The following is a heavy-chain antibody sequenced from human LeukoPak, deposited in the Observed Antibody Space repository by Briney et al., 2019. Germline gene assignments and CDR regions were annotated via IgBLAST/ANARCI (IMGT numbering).Heavy chain of an antibody. D-gene: IGHD6-6*01. CDR2: IQYDGGNQ. V-gene: IGHV3-30*02. CDR1: GFTFSSYG. Sequence: TGGSLRLSCLASGFTFSSYGMHWVRQAPGKGLEWVAFIQYDGGNQYYADSVKGRFTISRDNSRNTLFLQINSLRAEDTAVYYCVRESITAPVVFDFWGQGTMVTVSP. J-gene: IGHJ3*01. CDR3: VRESITAPVVFDF.